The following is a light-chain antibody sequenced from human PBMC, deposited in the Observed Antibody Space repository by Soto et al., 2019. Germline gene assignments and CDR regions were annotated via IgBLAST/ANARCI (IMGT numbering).Light chain of an antibody. V-gene: IGKV3-11*01. CDR3: QQRSNWS. Sequence: EIVLTQSPATLSLSPGERATLSCRASQSVSSYLAWYQQKPGQAPRLLIYDASNRATGIPARFSGSGSGTDFTLTISSLEPEDFAAYYCQQRSNWSFGGGTKVDIK. CDR2: DAS. CDR1: QSVSSY. J-gene: IGKJ4*01.